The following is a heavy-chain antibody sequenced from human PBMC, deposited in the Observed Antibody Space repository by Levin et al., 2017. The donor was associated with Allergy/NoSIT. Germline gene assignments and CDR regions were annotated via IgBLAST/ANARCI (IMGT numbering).Heavy chain of an antibody. J-gene: IGHJ4*02. CDR1: GYTFTSYG. Sequence: ASVKVSCKASGYTFTSYGISWVRQAPGQGLEWMGWISAYNGNTNYAQKLQGRVTMTTDTSTSTAYMELRSLRSDDTAVYYCARVEGNWLSESYYFDYWGQGTLVTVSS. CDR3: ARVEGNWLSESYYFDY. D-gene: IGHD3-9*01. V-gene: IGHV1-18*01. CDR2: ISAYNGNT.